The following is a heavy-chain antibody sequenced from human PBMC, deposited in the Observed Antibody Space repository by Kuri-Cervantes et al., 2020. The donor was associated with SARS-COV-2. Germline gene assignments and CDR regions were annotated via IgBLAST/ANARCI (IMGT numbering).Heavy chain of an antibody. J-gene: IGHJ4*02. CDR1: GFTFSSYA. CDR3: ARDLGPFSGPYDSTFDY. V-gene: IGHV3-66*01. CDR2: IYSGGST. Sequence: GESLKISCAASGFTFSSYAMSWVRQAPGKGLEWVSVIYSGGSTYYADSVKGRFTISRDNSKITLYLQMNSLRAEDTAVYYCARDLGPFSGPYDSTFDYWGQGTLVTVSS. D-gene: IGHD5-12*01.